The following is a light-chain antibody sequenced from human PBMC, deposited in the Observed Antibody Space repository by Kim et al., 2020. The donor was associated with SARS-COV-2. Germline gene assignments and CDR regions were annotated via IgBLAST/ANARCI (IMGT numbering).Light chain of an antibody. Sequence: QPVLAQPPSVSGAPGQRVTISCSGSVSNIGAGYGVHWYHQRPGTAPKLLIFADFNRPSGVPDRFSGSKSGTSASLVITGLQAEDEADYYCQSYDISLRVWVFGGGTKVTVL. V-gene: IGLV1-40*01. CDR1: VSNIGAGYG. CDR2: ADF. J-gene: IGLJ3*02. CDR3: QSYDISLRVWV.